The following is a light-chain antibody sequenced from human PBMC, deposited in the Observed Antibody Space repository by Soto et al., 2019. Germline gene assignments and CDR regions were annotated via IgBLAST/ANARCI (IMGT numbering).Light chain of an antibody. V-gene: IGKV3-11*01. CDR2: DAS. J-gene: IGKJ4*01. CDR1: QSVSSY. Sequence: ESGLKQSPATLSLSPGERATLSCRASQSVSSYSAWYQQKPGQAPRLLIYDASNRATGIPARFSGSGSGTDFTLTISSLEPEDFAVYYCQQRSNWPPLTFGGGTKVEIK. CDR3: QQRSNWPPLT.